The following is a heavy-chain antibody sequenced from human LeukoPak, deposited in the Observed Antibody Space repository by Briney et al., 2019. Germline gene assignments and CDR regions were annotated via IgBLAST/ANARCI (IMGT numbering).Heavy chain of an antibody. V-gene: IGHV5-51*01. CDR3: ARQVYGTSHFDY. CDR2: IYPGDSDI. J-gene: IGHJ4*02. CDR1: GYSFTSYW. D-gene: IGHD1-26*01. Sequence: ESLKISCKASGYSFTSYWIGWVRQLPGKGLEWMGIIYPGDSDIRYSPSFQGQVTISADKSISTAYLQWSSLKASDTALYYCARQVYGTSHFDYWGQGTLVTVSS.